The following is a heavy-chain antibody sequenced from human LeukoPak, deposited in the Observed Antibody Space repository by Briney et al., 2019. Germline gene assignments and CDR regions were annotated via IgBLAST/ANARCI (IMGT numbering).Heavy chain of an antibody. CDR3: VKAQYDFWSGLDY. CDR2: ISGNGGST. D-gene: IGHD3-3*01. V-gene: IGHV3-64D*09. Sequence: GSLRLSCSASGFTFSRYPMHWVRQAPGKGLEYVSAISGNGGSTYHADSVKGRFTISRDNSKNTLYLQMSSLRTEDTAIYYCVKAQYDFWSGLDYWGQGTLVTVSS. J-gene: IGHJ4*02. CDR1: GFTFSRYP.